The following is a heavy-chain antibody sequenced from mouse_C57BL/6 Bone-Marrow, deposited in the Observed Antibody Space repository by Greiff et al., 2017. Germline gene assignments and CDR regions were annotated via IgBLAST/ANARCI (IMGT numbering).Heavy chain of an antibody. J-gene: IGHJ2*01. CDR3: ARVTIVRFDY. CDR1: GFTFSSYA. V-gene: IGHV5-4*03. CDR2: ISDGGSYT. Sequence: EVKLQESGGGLVKPGGSLKLSCAASGFTFSSYAMSWVRQTPETRLEWVATISDGGSYTYYPDNVKGRFTISRDNAKNNLYLQMSHLKSEDTAMYYCARVTIVRFDYWGQGTTLTVSS. D-gene: IGHD2-12*01.